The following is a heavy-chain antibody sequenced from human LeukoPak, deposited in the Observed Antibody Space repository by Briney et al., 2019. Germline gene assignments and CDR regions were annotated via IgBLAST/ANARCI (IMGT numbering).Heavy chain of an antibody. CDR2: IRDDGGNK. Sequence: GGSLRLSCAASGFTFNSYGMHWVRQAPGKGLEWVAFIRDDGGNKYYADSVKGRFTISRDNSKNTLYLQMNSLRAEDTAVYYCAATYGSGSRGDAFDIWGQGTMVTVSS. D-gene: IGHD3-10*01. CDR1: GFTFNSYG. V-gene: IGHV3-30*02. J-gene: IGHJ3*02. CDR3: AATYGSGSRGDAFDI.